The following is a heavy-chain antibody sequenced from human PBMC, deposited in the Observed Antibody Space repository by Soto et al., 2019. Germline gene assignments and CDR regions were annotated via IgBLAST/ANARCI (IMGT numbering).Heavy chain of an antibody. Sequence: QVQLVESGGGVVQPGRSLRLSCAASGFTFSSYAMHWVRQAPGKGLEWVAVISYDGSNKYYADSVKGRFTISRDNSKNTLYLQMNSLRAEDTAVYYCARTYSGSWLFDYWGQGTLVTVSS. V-gene: IGHV3-30-3*01. CDR2: ISYDGSNK. J-gene: IGHJ4*02. CDR1: GFTFSSYA. CDR3: ARTYSGSWLFDY. D-gene: IGHD6-13*01.